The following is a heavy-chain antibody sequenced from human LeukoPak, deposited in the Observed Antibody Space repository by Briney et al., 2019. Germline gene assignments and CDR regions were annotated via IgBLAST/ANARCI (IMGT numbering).Heavy chain of an antibody. CDR2: IISRGDTT. CDR1: GFTFNDYS. Sequence: GGSLRLSCAASGFTFNDYSMNWVRQAPGKGLEWVSNIISRGDTTHYADSVKGRFSISRDNAKNSVFLQLNRLRAEDTAVYYCARGRGYCSGASCDIDYWGQGTLVTVCS. D-gene: IGHD2-15*01. J-gene: IGHJ4*02. CDR3: ARGRGYCSGASCDIDY. V-gene: IGHV3-48*04.